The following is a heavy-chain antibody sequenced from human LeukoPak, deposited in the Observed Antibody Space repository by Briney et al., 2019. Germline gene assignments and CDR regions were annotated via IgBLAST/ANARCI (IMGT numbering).Heavy chain of an antibody. D-gene: IGHD3-10*02. V-gene: IGHV4-38-2*02. Sequence: PSETLSLTCTVSGYSISSGYYWGWIRQPPGKGLEWIGSIYRSGSPYYNPSLKSRVTISVDTSKNQFSLKLSSVTAADTAVYYCARELRSGGDIWGQGTMVTVS. J-gene: IGHJ3*02. CDR3: ARELRSGGDI. CDR2: IYRSGSP. CDR1: GYSISSGYY.